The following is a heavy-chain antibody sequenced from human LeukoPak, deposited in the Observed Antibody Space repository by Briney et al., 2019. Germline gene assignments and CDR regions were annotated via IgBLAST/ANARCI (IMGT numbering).Heavy chain of an antibody. D-gene: IGHD2-21*02. V-gene: IGHV4-30-2*01. CDR1: GGSISSGGYS. CDR2: IYHSGST. Sequence: SQTLSLTCAVSGGSISSGGYSWSWLRQPPGKGLEWIGYIYHSGSTYYNPSLKSRVTISVDRSKNQFSLKLSSVTAADTAVYYCARGRVTGPRDYWGQGTLVTVSS. CDR3: ARGRVTGPRDY. J-gene: IGHJ4*02.